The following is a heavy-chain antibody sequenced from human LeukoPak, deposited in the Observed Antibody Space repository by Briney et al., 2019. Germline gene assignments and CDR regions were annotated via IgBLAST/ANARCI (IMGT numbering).Heavy chain of an antibody. CDR3: ANLPASIVGATCSFDY. D-gene: IGHD1-26*01. J-gene: IGHJ4*02. CDR1: GFTFSNHW. V-gene: IGHV3-23*01. Sequence: PGGSLRLSCAASGFTFSNHWMSWVRQAPGKGLEWVSAISGSGGSTYYADSVKGRFTISRDNSKNTLYLQMNSLRAEDTAVYYCANLPASIVGATCSFDYWGQGTLVTVSS. CDR2: ISGSGGST.